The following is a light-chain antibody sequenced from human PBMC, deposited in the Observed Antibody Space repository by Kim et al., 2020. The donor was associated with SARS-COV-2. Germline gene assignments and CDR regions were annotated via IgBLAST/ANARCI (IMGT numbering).Light chain of an antibody. CDR3: QQYYSTPRT. Sequence: ATINCKSSQNVLYSANNKNYLAWYQQKPGKPPKLLIYWAATRESGVPDRFSGSGSGTDFTLTISSLQAEDGAVYYCQQYYSTPRTFGQGTKVEIK. CDR2: WAA. V-gene: IGKV4-1*01. J-gene: IGKJ1*01. CDR1: QNVLYSANNKNY.